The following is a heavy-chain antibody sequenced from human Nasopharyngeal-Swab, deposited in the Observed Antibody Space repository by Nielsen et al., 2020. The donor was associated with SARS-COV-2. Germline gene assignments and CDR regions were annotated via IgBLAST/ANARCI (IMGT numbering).Heavy chain of an antibody. V-gene: IGHV1-18*01. CDR1: GYTFTSYG. D-gene: IGHD6-19*01. Sequence: ASVKVSCKASGYTFTSYGISWVRQAPGQGLEWMGWISAYNGNTNYAQKLQGRVTMTTDTSTSTVYMELRSLRSDDTAVYYCARWAGIGDYYYGMDVWGQGTTVTVSS. CDR3: ARWAGIGDYYYGMDV. CDR2: ISAYNGNT. J-gene: IGHJ6*02.